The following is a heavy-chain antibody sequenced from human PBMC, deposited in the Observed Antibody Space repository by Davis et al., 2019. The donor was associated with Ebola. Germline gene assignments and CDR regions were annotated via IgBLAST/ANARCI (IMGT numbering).Heavy chain of an antibody. CDR3: ARQGPNVCFDY. J-gene: IGHJ4*02. D-gene: IGHD5/OR15-5a*01. V-gene: IGHV5-51*01. Sequence: GESLKISCNASGYSFTSYWIGWVRQMPGKGLEWMGIVYPPDSDTRYSPSFQGQVTISADKSTSTTYLQWSSLKASDTAMYYCARQGPNVCFDYWGQGTLVTVSS. CDR1: GYSFTSYW. CDR2: VYPPDSDT.